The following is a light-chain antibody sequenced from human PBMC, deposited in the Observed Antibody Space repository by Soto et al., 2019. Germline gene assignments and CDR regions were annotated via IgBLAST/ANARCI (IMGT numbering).Light chain of an antibody. CDR2: EVN. V-gene: IGLV2-8*01. J-gene: IGLJ1*01. CDR1: SSDVGGYNY. CDR3: SSYGGYKNGV. Sequence: QSLLAQPPSASGSPGQSVTISCTGTSSDVGGYNYVSWFQQHPGKAPKLIIHEVNQRPSGVPDRFSGSKSGNTASLTVSGLQAEDEGTYYCSSYGGYKNGVCGNGIKVTVL.